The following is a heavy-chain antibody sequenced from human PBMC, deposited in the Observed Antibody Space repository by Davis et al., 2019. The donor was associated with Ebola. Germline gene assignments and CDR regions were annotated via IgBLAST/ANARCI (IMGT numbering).Heavy chain of an antibody. Sequence: GESLKIPCAASGFTFSGSAMHWVRQASGKGLEWVGRFRSKANSYATAYAASVKGRFTISRDDSKNTAYLQMNSLKTEDTAVYYCTGSDGDYDYWGQGTLVTVSS. CDR1: GFTFSGSA. CDR3: TGSDGDYDY. V-gene: IGHV3-73*01. J-gene: IGHJ4*02. CDR2: FRSKANSYAT. D-gene: IGHD4-17*01.